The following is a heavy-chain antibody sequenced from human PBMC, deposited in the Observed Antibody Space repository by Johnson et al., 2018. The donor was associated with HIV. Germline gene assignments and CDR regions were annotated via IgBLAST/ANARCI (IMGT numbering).Heavy chain of an antibody. CDR3: ARGSGYCSGGSCKGAVAFDI. D-gene: IGHD2-15*01. CDR2: IGTAGDT. J-gene: IGHJ3*02. Sequence: VQLVESVGGLVPPGGSLRLSCAASGFPFSSYDMHWVRQATGKGLEWVSAIGTAGDTYYPGSVKGRFTISRDNAKNSLYLQMNSLRAGDTAVYYCARGSGYCSGGSCKGAVAFDIWGQGTMVTVSS. CDR1: GFPFSSYD. V-gene: IGHV3-13*01.